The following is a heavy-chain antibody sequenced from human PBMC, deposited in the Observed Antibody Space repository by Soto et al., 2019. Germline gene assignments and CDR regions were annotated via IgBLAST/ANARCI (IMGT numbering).Heavy chain of an antibody. Sequence: VASVKVSCKASGYTFTSYYMHWVRQAPGQGLEWMGIINPSGGSTSYAQKFQGRVTMTRDTSTSTVYMELSSLRSEDTAVYYCARVLSSSSFYYYGMDVWGQGTTVTVSS. CDR2: INPSGGST. CDR1: GYTFTSYY. CDR3: ARVLSSSSFYYYGMDV. V-gene: IGHV1-46*01. J-gene: IGHJ6*02. D-gene: IGHD6-6*01.